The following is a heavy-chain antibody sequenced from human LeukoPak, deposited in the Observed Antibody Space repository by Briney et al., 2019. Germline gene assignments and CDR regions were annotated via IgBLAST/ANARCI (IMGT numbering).Heavy chain of an antibody. CDR1: GGSFSGYY. CDR2: INHSGST. J-gene: IGHJ4*02. D-gene: IGHD1-26*01. V-gene: IGHV4-34*01. Sequence: SETLSLTCAVYGGSFSGYYWSWIRQLPGKGLEWIGEINHSGSTNYNPSLKSRVTISVDTSKNQFSLKLSSVTAADTAVYYCARGWGPLVGATARFDYWGQGTLVTVSS. CDR3: ARGWGPLVGATARFDY.